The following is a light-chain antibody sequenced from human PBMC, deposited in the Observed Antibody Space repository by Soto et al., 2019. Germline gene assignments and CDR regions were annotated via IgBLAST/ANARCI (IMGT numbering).Light chain of an antibody. Sequence: QSVLTPPAPVSGSPGQSITISCSGTRSVVGTYNLVSWYQQYPGKAPRLMIYEVTKRPSGVSNRFSGSKSGNTASLTISGLQPEDEADYYCCSYAGSSSSIFGTGTKVTVL. CDR3: CSYAGSSSSI. CDR2: EVT. CDR1: RSVVGTYNL. V-gene: IGLV2-23*02. J-gene: IGLJ1*01.